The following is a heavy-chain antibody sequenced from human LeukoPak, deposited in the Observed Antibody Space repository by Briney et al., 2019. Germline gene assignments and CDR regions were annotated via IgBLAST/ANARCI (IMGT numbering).Heavy chain of an antibody. D-gene: IGHD2-2*01. V-gene: IGHV3-53*01. Sequence: PGGSLRLSCAASGFTVSSNYMSWVRQAPGKGLEWVSVIYSGGSTYYADSVKGRFTISRDNSKNTLYLQMNSLRAEDTAVYYCARDLGYCSSTSCYAGDYRGQGTLVTVSS. CDR3: ARDLGYCSSTSCYAGDY. CDR1: GFTVSSNY. J-gene: IGHJ4*02. CDR2: IYSGGST.